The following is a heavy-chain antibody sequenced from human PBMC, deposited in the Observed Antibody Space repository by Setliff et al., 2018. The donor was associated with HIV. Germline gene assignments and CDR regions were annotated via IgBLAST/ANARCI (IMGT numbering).Heavy chain of an antibody. CDR3: ARDGETTVMGDAFDI. Sequence: SETLSLTCTVSGASISSGGYYWSWIRQPAGKGLEWIGCIYTSGSTKNNPSLKSRVTISVDTSKNQFSLRLRSVTAADTAVYYCARDGETTVMGDAFDIWGQGTMVTVSS. CDR2: IYTSGST. J-gene: IGHJ3*02. CDR1: GASISSGGYY. V-gene: IGHV4-61*02. D-gene: IGHD4-4*01.